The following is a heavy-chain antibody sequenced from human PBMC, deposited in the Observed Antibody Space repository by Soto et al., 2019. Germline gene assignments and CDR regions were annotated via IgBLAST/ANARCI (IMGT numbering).Heavy chain of an antibody. J-gene: IGHJ2*01. CDR3: ARATYNSVGYFDL. D-gene: IGHD1-1*01. CDR1: GGSINSGGYS. Sequence: SETLSLTCAVSGGSINSGGYSWSWIRQPPGEGLEWIGYIYHSGSTYYNPSLKSRVTISVDWTKNQFSLNLSSVTAADTAVYYCARATYNSVGYFDLWGRGTLVTVSS. V-gene: IGHV4-30-2*01. CDR2: IYHSGST.